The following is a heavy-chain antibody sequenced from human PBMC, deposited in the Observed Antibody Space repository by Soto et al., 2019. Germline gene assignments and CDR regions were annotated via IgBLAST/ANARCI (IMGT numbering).Heavy chain of an antibody. CDR2: INPSGGST. Sequence: ASVKVSCKASGYTFTSYYMHWVRQAPGQGLEWMGIINPSGGSTSYAQKFQGRGTMTRDTSTGTVYIELSSLRSEDTAVYYCAVLGYCSGGSFYSDYYGMDVWGQGTTVTV. V-gene: IGHV1-46*01. J-gene: IGHJ6*02. D-gene: IGHD2-15*01. CDR1: GYTFTSYY. CDR3: AVLGYCSGGSFYSDYYGMDV.